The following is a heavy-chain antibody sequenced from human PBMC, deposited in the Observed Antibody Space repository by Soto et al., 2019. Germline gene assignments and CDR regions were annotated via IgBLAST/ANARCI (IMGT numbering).Heavy chain of an antibody. J-gene: IGHJ4*02. CDR2: INSDGSST. CDR3: ATSGGGWLQPPV. Sequence: GGSLRLSCAASGFTFSSYWMHWVRQAPGKGLVWVSRINSDGSSTSYADSVKGRSTISRDNAKNSLYLQMNSLRAEDTAVYYCATSGGGWLQPPVWGQGTLVTVSS. CDR1: GFTFSSYW. V-gene: IGHV3-74*01. D-gene: IGHD5-12*01.